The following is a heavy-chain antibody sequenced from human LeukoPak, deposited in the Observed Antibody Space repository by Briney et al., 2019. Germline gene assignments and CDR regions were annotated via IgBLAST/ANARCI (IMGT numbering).Heavy chain of an antibody. D-gene: IGHD1-14*01. Sequence: GGSPRLSCAASGFTFSSYWMHWVRQAPGKGLVWVSRINSDGSSTSYADSVKGRFTISRDNAKNTLYLQMNSLRAEDTAVYYCARDSPGYYYYGMDVWGQGTTVTVSS. J-gene: IGHJ6*02. CDR1: GFTFSSYW. CDR3: ARDSPGYYYYGMDV. V-gene: IGHV3-74*01. CDR2: INSDGSST.